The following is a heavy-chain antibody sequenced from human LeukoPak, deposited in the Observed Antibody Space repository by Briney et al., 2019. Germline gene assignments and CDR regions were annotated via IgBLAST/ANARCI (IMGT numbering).Heavy chain of an antibody. CDR1: GFTFSSYA. CDR2: ISYEGSNK. J-gene: IGHJ4*02. D-gene: IGHD4-17*01. Sequence: GGYLRLSCAASGFTFSSYAMHWVRQAPGKGLEGVAVISYEGSNKYYADSVKGRFTISRDNSKNTLYLQMNSLRAEVTAVYYCARGPDYGDYVYWGEGTLVTVSS. CDR3: ARGPDYGDYVY. V-gene: IGHV3-30*04.